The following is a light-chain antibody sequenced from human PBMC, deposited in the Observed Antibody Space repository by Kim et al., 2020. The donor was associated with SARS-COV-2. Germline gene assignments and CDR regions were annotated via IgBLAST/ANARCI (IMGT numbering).Light chain of an antibody. CDR3: NSRDSSGNHLVV. V-gene: IGLV3-19*01. CDR2: GKN. Sequence: SSELTQDPAVSVALGQTVRITCQGDSLRSYYASWYQQKPGQAPVLVIYGKNNRPSWIPDRFSGSSSGNTASLTISGAQAEDEADYYCNSRDSSGNHLVVFGGGTQLTVL. J-gene: IGLJ2*01. CDR1: SLRSYY.